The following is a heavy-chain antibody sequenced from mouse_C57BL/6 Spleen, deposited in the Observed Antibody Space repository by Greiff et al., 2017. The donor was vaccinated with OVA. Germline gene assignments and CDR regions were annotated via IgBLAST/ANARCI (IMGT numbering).Heavy chain of an antibody. Sequence: EVQGVESGGGLVKPGGSLKLSCAASGFTFSDYGMHWVRQAPEKGLEWVAYISSGSSTIYYADTVKGRFTISRDNAKNTLFLQMTSLRSEDTAMYYCARAEDYDYSWFAYWGQGTLVTVSA. V-gene: IGHV5-17*01. J-gene: IGHJ3*01. CDR2: ISSGSSTI. CDR1: GFTFSDYG. D-gene: IGHD2-4*01. CDR3: ARAEDYDYSWFAY.